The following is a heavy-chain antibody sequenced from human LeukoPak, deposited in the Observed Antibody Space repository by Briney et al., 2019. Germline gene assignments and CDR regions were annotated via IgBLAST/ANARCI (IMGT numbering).Heavy chain of an antibody. J-gene: IGHJ5*02. CDR2: IIPMLGRS. V-gene: IGHV1-69*05. CDR1: GGSFSSYG. CDR3: AREDHTANNWFDP. Sequence: SVKVSCKACGGSFSSYGISWVRQAPGQGLEWMGGIIPMLGRSNYAQKFQGRVTISTDESTSTAYMEMSSLRSEDTAVYYCAREDHTANNWFDPWGQGTLVTVSS. D-gene: IGHD5-18*01.